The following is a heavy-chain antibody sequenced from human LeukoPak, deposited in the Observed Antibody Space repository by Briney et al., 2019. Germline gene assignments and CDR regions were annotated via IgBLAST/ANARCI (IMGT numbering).Heavy chain of an antibody. V-gene: IGHV3-23*01. D-gene: IGHD2-2*01. J-gene: IGHJ4*02. CDR1: QFIFSTYA. CDR3: AKDQYCTSTSCYVGY. CDR2: ITSSGGST. Sequence: SGGSLRLSCAASQFIFSTYAMSWVRQAPGKGLEWVSGITSSGGSTYYADSVRGRFTISRDNSKNTLYLQMNSLRAEDTAVYYCAKDQYCTSTSCYVGYWGQGTLVTVSS.